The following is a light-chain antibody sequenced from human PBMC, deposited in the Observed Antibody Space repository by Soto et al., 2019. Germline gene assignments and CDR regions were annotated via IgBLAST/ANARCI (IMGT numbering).Light chain of an antibody. CDR2: GAS. CDR1: QSVHSN. CDR3: QQYDHWPSWT. Sequence: EIVMTQSPATLSVSPGERVTLSCRASQSVHSNLAWYQQKPGQVPRLLFYGASSRASGVPARFSASGSGTEFPLAISSLNSEDFAVYSCQQYDHWPSWTFGQGTRVEIK. J-gene: IGKJ1*01. V-gene: IGKV3-15*01.